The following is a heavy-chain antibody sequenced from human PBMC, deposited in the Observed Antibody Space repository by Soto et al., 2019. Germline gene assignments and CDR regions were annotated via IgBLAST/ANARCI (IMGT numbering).Heavy chain of an antibody. J-gene: IGHJ6*02. CDR1: EGSFSKYG. V-gene: IGHV1-69*01. D-gene: IGHD1-26*01. CDR3: ARGYRENCFYAMDV. Sequence: QVQLVQSGAEVKMPGSSVRVSCKASEGSFSKYGISWVRQAPGQGLEWMGGIIPMFGIGNYAEKFLGRVTITADETTSTSHMELSSLRSEDTAVYFCARGYRENCFYAMDVWGQGTTVTVSS. CDR2: IIPMFGIG.